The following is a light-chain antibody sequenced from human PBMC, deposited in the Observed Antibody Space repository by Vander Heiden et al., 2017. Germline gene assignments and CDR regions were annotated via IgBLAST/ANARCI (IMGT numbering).Light chain of an antibody. CDR1: SSDVGGYKY. Sequence: QSALTQPPSASGSTGQSVTVSCTGPSSDVGGYKYVSWYQQHPGKAPKLMIDDVTKRPSGVPYRFSGSKSANTASLTVSGLQAEDDADYYCISYAGSNNLVFGGGTKLTVL. CDR3: ISYAGSNNLV. CDR2: DVT. V-gene: IGLV2-8*01. J-gene: IGLJ2*01.